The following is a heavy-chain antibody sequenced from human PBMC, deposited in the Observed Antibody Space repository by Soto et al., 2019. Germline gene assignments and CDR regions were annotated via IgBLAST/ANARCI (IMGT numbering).Heavy chain of an antibody. V-gene: IGHV3-33*01. CDR2: IWYDGSNK. CDR3: ARDPDIVVVPAAIGGYYGMDV. J-gene: IGHJ6*02. D-gene: IGHD2-2*01. CDR1: GFTFSSYG. Sequence: GGSLRLSCAASGFTFSSYGMHWVRQAPGKGLEWVAVIWYDGSNKYYADSVKGRFTISRDNSKNTLYLQMNSLRAEDTAVYYCARDPDIVVVPAAIGGYYGMDVWGQGTTVTVSS.